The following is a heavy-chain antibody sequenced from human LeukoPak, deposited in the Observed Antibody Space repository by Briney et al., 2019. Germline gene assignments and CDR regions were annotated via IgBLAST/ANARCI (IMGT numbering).Heavy chain of an antibody. V-gene: IGHV3-53*01. Sequence: PGGSLRLSCAVSGFTVSSNYMSWVRQAPGKGLEWVSVIYSGGSTYYADSVKGRFTISRDNSKNTLYLQMNSLRAEDTAVYYCAKSRGLRYFDWSDWGQGTLVTVSS. CDR1: GFTVSSNY. D-gene: IGHD3-9*01. J-gene: IGHJ4*02. CDR3: AKSRGLRYFDWSD. CDR2: IYSGGST.